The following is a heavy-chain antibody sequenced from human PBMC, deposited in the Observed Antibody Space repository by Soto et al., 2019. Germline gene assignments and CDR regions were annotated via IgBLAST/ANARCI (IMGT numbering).Heavy chain of an antibody. CDR1: GGTFSSYA. J-gene: IGHJ5*02. Sequence: SVKVSCKASGGTFSSYAISWVRQAPGQGLEWMGGIIPIFGTANYAQKFQGRVTITADESTSTAYMELSSLRSEDTAVYYCARGDGGSYLHTYNWFDPWGQGTLVTVSS. D-gene: IGHD1-26*01. CDR3: ARGDGGSYLHTYNWFDP. CDR2: IIPIFGTA. V-gene: IGHV1-69*13.